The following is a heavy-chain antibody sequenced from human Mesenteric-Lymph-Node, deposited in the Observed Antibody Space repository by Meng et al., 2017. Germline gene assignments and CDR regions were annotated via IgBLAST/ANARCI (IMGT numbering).Heavy chain of an antibody. D-gene: IGHD3-22*01. CDR3: ASSSRYYYDIGAFDI. CDR1: GYTLTELS. J-gene: IGHJ3*02. V-gene: IGHV1-8*01. CDR2: MNPNSGNT. Sequence: ASVKVSCKVSGYTLTELSMHWVRQAPGKGLEWMGWMNPNSGNTGYAQKFQGRVTMTRNTSISTAYMELSSLRSEDTAVYYCASSSRYYYDIGAFDIWGQGTMVTVSS.